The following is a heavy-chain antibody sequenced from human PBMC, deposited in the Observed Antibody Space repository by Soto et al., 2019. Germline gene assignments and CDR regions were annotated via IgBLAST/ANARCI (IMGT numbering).Heavy chain of an antibody. V-gene: IGHV5-51*01. CDR2: IYPGDSDT. J-gene: IGHJ6*02. Sequence: GESLKISCKGSGYSFTTYWIGWVRQMPGKGLEWMGIIYPGDSDTRYSPSFQGQVTISADKSISTASLQWSSLKASDTAIYYCARLGARNDYTSHSYYGTDVWRQGTPVTVSS. CDR3: ARLGARNDYTSHSYYGTDV. D-gene: IGHD4-4*01. CDR1: GYSFTTYW.